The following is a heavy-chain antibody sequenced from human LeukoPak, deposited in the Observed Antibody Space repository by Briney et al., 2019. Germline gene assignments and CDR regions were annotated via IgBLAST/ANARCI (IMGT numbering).Heavy chain of an antibody. CDR2: IKEDGSEK. V-gene: IGHV3-7*03. J-gene: IGHJ3*02. CDR1: GFTLSSYW. D-gene: IGHD3-10*01. CDR3: ARDWVAGVPFDAFDI. Sequence: GGSLRLSCAASGFTLSSYWMSWVRQAPGKGLEWVANIKEDGSEKYYVDSVKGRFTISRDIAKNSLYLHMNSLTAEDTAMYYCARDWVAGVPFDAFDIWGQGTMVSVSS.